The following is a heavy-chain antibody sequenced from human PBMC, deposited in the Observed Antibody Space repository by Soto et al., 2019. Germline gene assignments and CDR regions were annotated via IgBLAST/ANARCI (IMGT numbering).Heavy chain of an antibody. V-gene: IGHV1-18*01. Sequence: GASVKVSCKASGYTFTSYGISWVRQAPGQGLEWMGWISAYNGNTNYAQKLQGRVTMTTDTSTSTAYMELRSLRSDDTAVYYCAREGGGFGELLYYYYYYGMDVWGQGTTVTVSS. D-gene: IGHD3-10*01. CDR2: ISAYNGNT. CDR3: AREGGGFGELLYYYYYYGMDV. J-gene: IGHJ6*02. CDR1: GYTFTSYG.